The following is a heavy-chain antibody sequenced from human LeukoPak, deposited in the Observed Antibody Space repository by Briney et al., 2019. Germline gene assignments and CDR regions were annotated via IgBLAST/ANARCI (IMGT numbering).Heavy chain of an antibody. Sequence: GGSLRLSCAASGFTVSSNYMSWVRQAPGKGLEWVSVIYSGGSTYYADSVKGRFTISRDNSKNTLYLQMNSLRAEDTAVYYCARSRGLSYYGSGGYYTWFDYWGQGTLVTVSS. V-gene: IGHV3-53*01. CDR1: GFTVSSNY. CDR2: IYSGGST. CDR3: ARSRGLSYYGSGGYYTWFDY. J-gene: IGHJ4*02. D-gene: IGHD3-10*01.